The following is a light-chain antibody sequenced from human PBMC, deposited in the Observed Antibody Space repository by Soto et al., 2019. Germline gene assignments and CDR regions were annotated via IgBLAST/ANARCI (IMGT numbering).Light chain of an antibody. J-gene: IGLJ3*02. CDR3: VLYTGSSLWV. CDR1: SSDVGGYNY. CDR2: EVN. V-gene: IGLV2-8*01. Sequence: QSVLTQPPSASGSPGQSVAISCTGTSSDVGGYNYVSWYQQHPGKAPKLMIYEVNKRPSGVPDRFSGSKAGNTASLTVSGPQADDEADYYCVLYTGSSLWVFGGGTKLTVL.